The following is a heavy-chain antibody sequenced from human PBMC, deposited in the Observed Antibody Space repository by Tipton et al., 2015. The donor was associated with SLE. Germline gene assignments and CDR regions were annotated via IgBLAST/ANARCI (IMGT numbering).Heavy chain of an antibody. Sequence: LRLSCTVSGGSITNHYWHWIRQPPGKGLEWLDYIHYSGTTHDNPPLKSRVTMSVDMSKNQFSLRLTSVTAAATAEYYCARTLGAIAHTVYDALDIWGQGKMVTVSS. CDR1: GGSITNHY. V-gene: IGHV4-59*11. D-gene: IGHD1-26*01. CDR2: IHYSGTT. CDR3: ARTLGAIAHTVYDALDI. J-gene: IGHJ3*02.